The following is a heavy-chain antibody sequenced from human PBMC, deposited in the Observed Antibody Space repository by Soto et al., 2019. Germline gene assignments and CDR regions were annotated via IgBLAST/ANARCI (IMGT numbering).Heavy chain of an antibody. Sequence: QVQLVQSGAEVKKPGASVKVSCKTSGYIFTSYAMHWVRQAPGQRLEWMGWINGGNGNTKYSQKFQGRVTITRDTSASTAYMELSSLRSEDTAVYYCASENQPRGLYFYYNGVDVWGQGTTVTVSS. CDR3: ASENQPRGLYFYYNGVDV. D-gene: IGHD2-2*01. CDR2: INGGNGNT. CDR1: GYIFTSYA. V-gene: IGHV1-3*01. J-gene: IGHJ6*02.